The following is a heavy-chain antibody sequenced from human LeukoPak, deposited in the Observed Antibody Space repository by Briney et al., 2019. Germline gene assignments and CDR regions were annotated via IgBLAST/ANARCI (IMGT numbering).Heavy chain of an antibody. D-gene: IGHD7-27*01. CDR3: ARGVLGPYYFDL. CDR2: IHYTGAT. V-gene: IGHV4-34*01. CDR1: GGTFRGYY. J-gene: IGHJ2*01. Sequence: SETLSLTCAVYGGTFRGYYWSWIRQPPGKGLEWIGEIHYTGATNYKPSLESRVTISGDPSKNQVFLRVSSVTAADTAVYYCARGVLGPYYFDLWGRGTPVTVSS.